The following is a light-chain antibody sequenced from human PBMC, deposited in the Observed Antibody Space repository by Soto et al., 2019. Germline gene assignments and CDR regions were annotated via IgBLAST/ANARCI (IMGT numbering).Light chain of an antibody. Sequence: DIQMTQSPSALSASVGDRVTITFRSSQSISSWLAWYQQKPGKAPKLLIYKASSLESGVPSRFSGSGSGTEFTLTISSLQPDDFATYYCQQYNSFPLTFGGGTKVDIK. CDR3: QQYNSFPLT. CDR1: QSISSW. J-gene: IGKJ4*01. CDR2: KAS. V-gene: IGKV1-5*03.